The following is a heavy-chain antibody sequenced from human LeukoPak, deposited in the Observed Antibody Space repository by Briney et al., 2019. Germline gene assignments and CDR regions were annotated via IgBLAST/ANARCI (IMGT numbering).Heavy chain of an antibody. J-gene: IGHJ4*02. D-gene: IGHD3-10*02. CDR2: IKEDGSEK. V-gene: IGHV3-7*05. CDR1: GFTFSNYW. CDR3: ARAYTSCSFDY. Sequence: GGSLRLSCAASGFTFSNYWMSWVRQAPGKGLEWVANIKEDGSEKKYVDSVKGRFTISRDDAKNSLYLQMNSLRAEDTAVYYCARAYTSCSFDYWGQGTLVTVSS.